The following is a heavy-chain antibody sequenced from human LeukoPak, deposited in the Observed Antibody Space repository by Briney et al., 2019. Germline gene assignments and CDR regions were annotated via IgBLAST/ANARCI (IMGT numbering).Heavy chain of an antibody. Sequence: GGSLRLSCAASGFTFSSYGMHWVRQAPGKGLEWVAFIRYDGSNKYYADSVKGRFTISRDNSKNTLYLQMNSLRAEDTAVYYCAKLIVGSTPGVGVPVSHDYYYYYYMDVWGKGTTVTVSS. CDR3: AKLIVGSTPGVGVPVSHDYYYYYYMDV. V-gene: IGHV3-30*02. CDR1: GFTFSSYG. CDR2: IRYDGSNK. D-gene: IGHD2-2*01. J-gene: IGHJ6*03.